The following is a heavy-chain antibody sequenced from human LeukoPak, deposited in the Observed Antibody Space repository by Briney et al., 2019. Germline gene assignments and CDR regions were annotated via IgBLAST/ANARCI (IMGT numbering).Heavy chain of an antibody. Sequence: GGSLRLSCAASGFTFSSYGMHWVRQAPGKGLEWVAVIWSDGSNKYYADSVKGRFTISRDNSKNTLYLQMNSLRAEDTAVYYCARGVAAAGTAYYYYYGMDVWGQGTTVTVSS. CDR2: IWSDGSNK. D-gene: IGHD6-13*01. CDR3: ARGVAAAGTAYYYYYGMDV. CDR1: GFTFSSYG. V-gene: IGHV3-30*19. J-gene: IGHJ6*02.